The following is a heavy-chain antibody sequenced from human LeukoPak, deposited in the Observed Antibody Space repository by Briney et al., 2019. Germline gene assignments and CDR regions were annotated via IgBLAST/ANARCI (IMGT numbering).Heavy chain of an antibody. CDR2: IDGGGGSI. CDR1: GFTFSDFE. Sequence: GGSLRLSCAASGFTFSDFEMNWVRQVPGKGLEWVSHIDGGGGSIFYADSVKGRFTVSRDNAKNSLYLQMNSLRVEDTAIYYCARELLLCGGDCNDYWSQGTLVTVSS. J-gene: IGHJ4*02. D-gene: IGHD2-21*02. CDR3: ARELLLCGGDCNDY. V-gene: IGHV3-48*03.